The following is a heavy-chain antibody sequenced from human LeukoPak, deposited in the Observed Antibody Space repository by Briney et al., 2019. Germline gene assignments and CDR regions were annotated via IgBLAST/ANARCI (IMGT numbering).Heavy chain of an antibody. CDR2: IIPILGIA. Sequence: ASVKVSCKASGGTFSSYAISWVRQAPGQGLEWMGRIIPILGIANYAQKFQGRVTITADKSTSTAYMELSSLRSEDTAVYYCSLTPRHDFWSCYYRDYWGQGTLVTVSS. CDR1: GGTFSSYA. J-gene: IGHJ4*02. CDR3: SLTPRHDFWSCYYRDY. V-gene: IGHV1-69*04. D-gene: IGHD3-3*01.